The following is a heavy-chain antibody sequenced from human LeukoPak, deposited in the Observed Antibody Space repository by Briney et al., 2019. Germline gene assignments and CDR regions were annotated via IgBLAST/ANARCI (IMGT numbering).Heavy chain of an antibody. J-gene: IGHJ4*02. CDR1: GITFSNYD. D-gene: IGHD3-3*01. CDR3: AKTGEQFLEWYYFDG. Sequence: GGSLRLSCAASGITFSNYDMHWLRQAPGKGLEWVAVIWYDGSNKYYADSVKGRFTISRDNSKNTLYLHMNSLRAEDSAVYYCAKTGEQFLEWYYFDGWGQGTLVTVSS. V-gene: IGHV3-33*06. CDR2: IWYDGSNK.